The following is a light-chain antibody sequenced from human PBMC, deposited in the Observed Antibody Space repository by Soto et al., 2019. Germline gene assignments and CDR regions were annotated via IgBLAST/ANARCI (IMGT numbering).Light chain of an antibody. CDR3: QLTYSTPPRT. J-gene: IGKJ1*01. V-gene: IGKV1-39*01. CDR1: QSVRSN. Sequence: DIQMTQSPSSLSASVGDRVTITCRASQSVRSNLNWYQQKPVKAPKLLIYAASSLQSAVPSRFSGSGSGTDFTLTINSLQPEDFATYYCQLTYSTPPRTFGQGTKVEIK. CDR2: AAS.